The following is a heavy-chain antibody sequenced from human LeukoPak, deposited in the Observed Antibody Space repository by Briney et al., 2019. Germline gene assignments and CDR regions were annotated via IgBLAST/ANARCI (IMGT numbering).Heavy chain of an antibody. V-gene: IGHV4-59*01. CDR1: GGSISSYY. CDR3: AKDLKAPHLGGSGSLNT. J-gene: IGHJ3*01. CDR2: IYYSGST. Sequence: SETLSLTCTVSGGSISSYYWSWIRQPPGKGLEWIGYIYYSGSTNYNPSLKSRVTISVDTSKNQFSLKLSSVTPGDTALYYWAKDLKAPHLGGSGSLNTWGQGTRVTSLQ. D-gene: IGHD3-16*01.